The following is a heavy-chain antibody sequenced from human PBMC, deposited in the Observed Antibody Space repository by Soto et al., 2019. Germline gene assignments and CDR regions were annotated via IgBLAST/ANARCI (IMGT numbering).Heavy chain of an antibody. D-gene: IGHD3-22*01. V-gene: IGHV3-33*01. CDR2: IWYDGSNK. J-gene: IGHJ4*02. CDR3: ARDRSYYYDSSGYYDY. CDR1: GFTFSSYG. Sequence: LRLSCAASGFTFSSYGMHWVRQAPGKGLEWVAVIWYDGSNKYYADSVKGRFTISRDNSKNTLYLQMNSLRAGDTAVYYGARDRSYYYDSSGYYDYWGQGPLVTVSS.